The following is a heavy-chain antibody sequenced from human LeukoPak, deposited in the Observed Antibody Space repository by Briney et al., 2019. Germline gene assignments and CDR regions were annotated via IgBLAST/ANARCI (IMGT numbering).Heavy chain of an antibody. V-gene: IGHV4-39*07. D-gene: IGHD2-15*01. J-gene: IGHJ6*03. CDR3: ARATLLRGRNYYYMDV. Sequence: SETLSLTCTVSGGSISSSSYYWGWIRQPPGKGLEWIGTIYYSGYTYYNPSLKSRVTISVDTSKNQFSLKLSSVTAADTAVYYCARATLLRGRNYYYMDVWGKGTTVTVSS. CDR1: GGSISSSSYY. CDR2: IYYSGYT.